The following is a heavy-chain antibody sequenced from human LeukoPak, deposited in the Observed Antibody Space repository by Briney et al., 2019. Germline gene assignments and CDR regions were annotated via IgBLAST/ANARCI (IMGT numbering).Heavy chain of an antibody. CDR1: GFTFSTYA. J-gene: IGHJ4*02. Sequence: GGSLRLSCAASGFTFSTYAMSWVRRAPGKGLEWVSTVSGSGSSAYYADSVKGRFTISRDNSKNTLYLQMNSLRAEDTAVYYCARGGSQPITMHVFDYWGQGTLVTVSS. CDR3: ARGGSQPITMHVFDY. CDR2: VSGSGSSA. D-gene: IGHD3-10*01. V-gene: IGHV3-23*01.